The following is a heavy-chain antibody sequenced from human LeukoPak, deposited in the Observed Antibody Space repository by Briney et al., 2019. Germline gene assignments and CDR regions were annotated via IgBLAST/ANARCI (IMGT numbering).Heavy chain of an antibody. D-gene: IGHD3-3*01. V-gene: IGHV3-23*01. CDR1: GFTFNSYA. CDR3: ASGYDFWSGHYAGVGRTN. J-gene: IGHJ4*02. CDR2: ISGYGDIT. Sequence: GGSLKLSCAASGFTFNSYAMSWVRHAPGKGLEWVSAISGYGDITYYADSVKGRFTISRDNSKNTLYLQMDSLSQEDTGVDYCASGYDFWSGHYAGVGRTNWGQGTLVTVSS.